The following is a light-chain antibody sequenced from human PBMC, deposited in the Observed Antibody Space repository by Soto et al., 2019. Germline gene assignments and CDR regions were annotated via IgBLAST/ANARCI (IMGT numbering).Light chain of an antibody. Sequence: DIQMTQSPSSLPASVGDRVTITCRASQSISTYVNWYQQKAGKAPKLLIYDASSLYSGVPSRFSGSGSGTEFTPTISSLQPDDFATYYCQQSYSTPHTFGQGTRLEIK. CDR1: QSISTY. CDR3: QQSYSTPHT. CDR2: DAS. V-gene: IGKV1-39*01. J-gene: IGKJ5*01.